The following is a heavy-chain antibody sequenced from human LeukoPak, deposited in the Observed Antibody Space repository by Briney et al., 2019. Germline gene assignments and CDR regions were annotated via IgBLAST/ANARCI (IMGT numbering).Heavy chain of an antibody. CDR3: TRIYNSGWSAELDY. V-gene: IGHV1-3*01. Sequence: ASVKVSCKASGFTFTSFAIHWVRQAPGQRLEWMGWINVASDYTEYSQKFQGRVTISRDTSASTAYMELGNLRSEDTAVYYCTRIYNSGWSAELDYWGQGTLVTVSS. CDR1: GFTFTSFA. CDR2: INVASDYT. J-gene: IGHJ4*02. D-gene: IGHD6-19*01.